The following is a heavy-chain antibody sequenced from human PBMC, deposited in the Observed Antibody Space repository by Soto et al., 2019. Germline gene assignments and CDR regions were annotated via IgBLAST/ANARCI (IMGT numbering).Heavy chain of an antibody. V-gene: IGHV4-34*01. J-gene: IGHJ4*02. Sequence: QVQLQQWGAGLLKPSETLSLTCAVYGGSFSGYYWSWIRQPPGKGLEWIGEINHSGSTNYNPSLKSRVTISVDTSKNQFSLKLSSAIAADTAVYYCARASFFDYWGQGTLVTVSS. CDR1: GGSFSGYY. CDR3: ARASFFDY. CDR2: INHSGST.